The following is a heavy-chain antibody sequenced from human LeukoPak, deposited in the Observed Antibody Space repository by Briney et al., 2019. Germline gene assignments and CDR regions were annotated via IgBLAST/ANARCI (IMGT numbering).Heavy chain of an antibody. CDR1: GGTFSSYA. CDR2: INPSGGST. J-gene: IGHJ4*02. D-gene: IGHD3-3*01. CDR3: ARDPSYYDFWSGYYNFDY. V-gene: IGHV1-46*01. Sequence: ASVKVSCKASGGTFSSYAISWVRQAPGQGLGWMGIINPSGGSTSYAQKFQGRVTMTRDTSTSTVYMELSSLRSEDTAVYYCARDPSYYDFWSGYYNFDYWGQGTLVTVSS.